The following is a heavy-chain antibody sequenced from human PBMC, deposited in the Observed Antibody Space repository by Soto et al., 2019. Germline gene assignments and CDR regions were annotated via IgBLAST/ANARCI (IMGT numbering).Heavy chain of an antibody. V-gene: IGHV4-34*01. D-gene: IGHD3-16*02. J-gene: IGHJ5*02. CDR2: INHSGST. Sequence: SETLSLTCAVYGGSFSGYYWSWIRQPPGKGLEWIGEINHSGSTNYNPSLKSRVTISVDTSKNQFSLKLSSVTAADTAVYYCAREPYDYIWGSYRHNWFDPWGQGTPVTVSS. CDR1: GGSFSGYY. CDR3: AREPYDYIWGSYRHNWFDP.